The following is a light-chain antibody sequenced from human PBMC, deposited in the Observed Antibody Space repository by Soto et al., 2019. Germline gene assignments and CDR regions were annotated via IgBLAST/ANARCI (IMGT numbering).Light chain of an antibody. CDR2: GNS. V-gene: IGLV1-40*01. J-gene: IGLJ3*02. CDR3: QSYDITPSWSGV. CDR1: SCNIGAGYD. Sequence: QSALTQPPSVSGAPGQWVTISCTGSSCNIGAGYDVHWYQQLPGTAPKLIIYGNSNRPSGVPDRFSGSKSGTSASLAITGPQPEDEAEYYCQSYDITPSWSGVFGGGTKVTVL.